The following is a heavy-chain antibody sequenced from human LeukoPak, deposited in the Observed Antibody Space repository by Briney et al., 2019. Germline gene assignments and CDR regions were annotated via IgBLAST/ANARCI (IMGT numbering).Heavy chain of an antibody. J-gene: IGHJ4*02. CDR2: ISYDGNNK. CDR1: GFTFSSNA. V-gene: IGHV3-30-3*01. D-gene: IGHD3-10*01. CDR3: AKGNMVRGVIPYFDY. Sequence: GRSLRLSCAASGFTFSSNAMHWVRQAPGKGLEWVAVISYDGNNKDYADSVKGRFTISRDNAKNSLYLQMNSLRAEDTALYYCAKGNMVRGVIPYFDYWGQGTLVTVSS.